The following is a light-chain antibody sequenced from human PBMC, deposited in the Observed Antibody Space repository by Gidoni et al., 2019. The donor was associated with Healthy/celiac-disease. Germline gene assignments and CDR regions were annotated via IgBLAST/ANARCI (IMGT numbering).Light chain of an antibody. CDR1: QSISSY. CDR3: QQSYSTPRT. CDR2: AAC. V-gene: IGKV1-39*01. J-gene: IGKJ2*01. Sequence: DIQITHSPSSLSASVGDRVTIPCRASQSISSYLNGYQQKPGKAPKLLIYAACSLQSGVPSRFSGSGSGTDFTLTISSLQHEDFATYYWQQSYSTPRTFGQGTKLEIK.